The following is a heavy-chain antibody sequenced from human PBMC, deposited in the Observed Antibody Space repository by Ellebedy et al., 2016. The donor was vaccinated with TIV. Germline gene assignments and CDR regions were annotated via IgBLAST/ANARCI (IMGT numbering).Heavy chain of an antibody. CDR1: GFSLSTYW. D-gene: IGHD1-1*01. V-gene: IGHV3-7*01. J-gene: IGHJ5*01. Sequence: PGGSLGLSCTASGFSLSTYWMSWVRQAPGKGLEWVANIKQDGSKRYYVDSVKGRFTISRDNAKKSLYLQMNSLRAEDTAVYFCAKGGRELWNVPCDSWGQGTLVTVSS. CDR3: AKGGRELWNVPCDS. CDR2: IKQDGSKR.